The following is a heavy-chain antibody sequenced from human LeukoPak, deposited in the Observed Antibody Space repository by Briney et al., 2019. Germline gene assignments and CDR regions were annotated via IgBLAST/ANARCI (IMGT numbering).Heavy chain of an antibody. Sequence: PGRSLRLSCAASGFTFSSYAMHWVRQAPGKGLEWVAVISYDGSNKYYADSVKGRFTISRDNSKNTLYLQMNSLRAEDTAVYYCARDRWLGELTLYYYYYGMDVWGQGTTVTVSS. CDR3: ARDRWLGELTLYYYYYGMDV. D-gene: IGHD3-10*01. V-gene: IGHV3-30-3*01. J-gene: IGHJ6*02. CDR2: ISYDGSNK. CDR1: GFTFSSYA.